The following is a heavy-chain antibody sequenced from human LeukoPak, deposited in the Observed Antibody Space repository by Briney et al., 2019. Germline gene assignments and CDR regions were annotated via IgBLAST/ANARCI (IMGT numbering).Heavy chain of an antibody. CDR2: ISSGSSTI. J-gene: IGHJ4*02. CDR3: ARSFGIHGFSSDY. Sequence: QPGGSLRLSCAASGLTFSSYSMNWVRQAPGKGLEWVSYISSGSSTIDYADSVKGRFTISRDNAKNSLYLQMNSLRDEDTAVYYCARSFGIHGFSSDYWGQGTLVTVSP. CDR1: GLTFSSYS. V-gene: IGHV3-48*02. D-gene: IGHD1-14*01.